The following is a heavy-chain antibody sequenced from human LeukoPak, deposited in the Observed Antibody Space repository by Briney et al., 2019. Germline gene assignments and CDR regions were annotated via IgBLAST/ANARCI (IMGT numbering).Heavy chain of an antibody. CDR3: ARHTTPQWLVPHDAFDI. CDR1: GGSISSYY. J-gene: IGHJ3*02. V-gene: IGHV4-59*08. D-gene: IGHD6-19*01. Sequence: SETLSLTCTVSGGSISSYYWSWIRQPPGKGLEWIGYIYYSGSTNYNPSLKSRVTISVDTSKNQFSLKLSSVTAADMAVYYCARHTTPQWLVPHDAFDIWGQGTMVTVSS. CDR2: IYYSGST.